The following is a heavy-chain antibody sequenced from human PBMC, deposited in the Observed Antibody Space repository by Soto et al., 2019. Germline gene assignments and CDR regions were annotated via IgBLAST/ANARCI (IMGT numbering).Heavy chain of an antibody. CDR2: VYTGGGT. D-gene: IGHD3-16*01. CDR3: ARGYDSLLH. CDR1: GGSISGYF. V-gene: IGHV4-4*07. J-gene: IGHJ4*02. Sequence: PSETLSLTCTVSGGSISGYFWNWLRQPAGKGLEWIGRVYTGGGTSYNPPLQSRVSMSTDTSKSQFSLKVNSVTAADTAVYFCARGYDSLLHWGQGTLVTVSS.